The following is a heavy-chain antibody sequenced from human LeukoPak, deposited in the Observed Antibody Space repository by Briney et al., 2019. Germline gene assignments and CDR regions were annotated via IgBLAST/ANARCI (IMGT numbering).Heavy chain of an antibody. D-gene: IGHD3-3*01. CDR1: GFTFSSYS. CDR2: IKQDGSEK. V-gene: IGHV3-7*03. CDR3: ARGDTYYDFWSGYYLLDY. J-gene: IGHJ4*02. Sequence: GGSLRLSCAASGFTFSSYSMNWVRQAPGKGLEWVANIKQDGSEKYYVDSVKGRFTISRDNAKNSLYLQMNSLRAEDTAVYYCARGDTYYDFWSGYYLLDYWGQGTLVTVSS.